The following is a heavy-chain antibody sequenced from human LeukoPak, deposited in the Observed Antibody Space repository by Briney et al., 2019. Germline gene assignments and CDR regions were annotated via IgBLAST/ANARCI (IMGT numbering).Heavy chain of an antibody. J-gene: IGHJ4*02. D-gene: IGHD3-10*01. CDR3: ARGAPYGFDY. CDR1: GVSFSGYY. Sequence: SETLSLTCAVYGVSFSGYYWSWIRQPPGKGLEWIGEINHSGSTNYNPSLKSRVTISVDTSKNQFSLKLSSVTAADTAVYYCARGAPYGFDYWGQGTLVTVSS. CDR2: INHSGST. V-gene: IGHV4-34*01.